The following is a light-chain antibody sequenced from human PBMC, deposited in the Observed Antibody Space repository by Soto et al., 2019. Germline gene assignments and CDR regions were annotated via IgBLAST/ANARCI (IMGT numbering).Light chain of an antibody. CDR1: QTISSY. Sequence: IQMTQSPSSLSASVGDRVTITCRASQTISSYLNWYQQKPGKAPKLLIYAASILQNGVPSRFSGSGSGTDFTLTISSLQPEDVASYYCQQSHSIPYTFGQGTKLEIK. J-gene: IGKJ2*01. CDR3: QQSHSIPYT. CDR2: AAS. V-gene: IGKV1-39*01.